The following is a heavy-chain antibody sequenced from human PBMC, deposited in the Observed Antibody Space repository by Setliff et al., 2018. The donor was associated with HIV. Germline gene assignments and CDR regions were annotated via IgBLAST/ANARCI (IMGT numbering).Heavy chain of an antibody. CDR2: IRGKSNIYAT. Sequence: HPGGSLRLSCAASGFSFSDYAMHWVRQTSGKGLEWIGHIRGKSNIYATAYAASVKGRFSISRDDSKNTAYLQMNSLKTEDTAVYYCTRHDDYSDSVDYFYYYMDVWGKGTTVTVSS. CDR3: TRHDDYSDSVDYFYYYMDV. CDR1: GFSFSDYA. J-gene: IGHJ6*03. V-gene: IGHV3-73*01. D-gene: IGHD4-17*01.